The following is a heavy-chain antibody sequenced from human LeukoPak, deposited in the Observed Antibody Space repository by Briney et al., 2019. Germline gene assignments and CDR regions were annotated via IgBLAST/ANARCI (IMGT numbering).Heavy chain of an antibody. CDR1: GFTFSSHE. D-gene: IGHD3-10*01. V-gene: IGHV3-48*03. J-gene: IGHJ4*02. CDR2: ISSSGSTT. Sequence: PGGSLRLSCAPSGFTFSSHEMNWVRQAPGKGLEWVSYISSSGSTTYYADSVKGRFTISRDNAKNSLYLQVNTLRADDTAVYYCAGSAPYGYFDYWGQGTLVTVSS. CDR3: AGSAPYGYFDY.